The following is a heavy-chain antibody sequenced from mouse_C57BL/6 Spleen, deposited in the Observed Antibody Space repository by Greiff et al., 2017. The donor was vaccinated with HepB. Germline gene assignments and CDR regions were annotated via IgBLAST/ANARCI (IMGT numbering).Heavy chain of an antibody. Sequence: QVQLQQPGAELVKPGASVKLSCKASGYTFTSYWMHWVKQRPGQGLEWIGMIHPNSGSTNYNEKFKSKATLTVDKSSSTAYMQLSSLTSEDSAVYYCARDPYDYGYAMDYWGQRTSVTVSS. CDR3: ARDPYDYGYAMDY. CDR2: IHPNSGST. V-gene: IGHV1-64*01. D-gene: IGHD2-4*01. J-gene: IGHJ4*01. CDR1: GYTFTSYW.